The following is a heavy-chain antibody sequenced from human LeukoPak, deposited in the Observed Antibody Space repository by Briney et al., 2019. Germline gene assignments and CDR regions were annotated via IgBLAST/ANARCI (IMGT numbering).Heavy chain of an antibody. CDR2: IKSDGSST. CDR1: GFTFRIYW. CDR3: ARISTMVRHY. V-gene: IGHV3-74*03. D-gene: IGHD3-10*01. Sequence: PGGSLRPSCPVSGFTFRIYWMHWVRQAPGKGLVWVSSIKSDGSSTTYADSVKGRFTISRDNAENTLYLQMNSLRVEDTAVYYCARISTMVRHYWGQGTLVTVSS. J-gene: IGHJ4*02.